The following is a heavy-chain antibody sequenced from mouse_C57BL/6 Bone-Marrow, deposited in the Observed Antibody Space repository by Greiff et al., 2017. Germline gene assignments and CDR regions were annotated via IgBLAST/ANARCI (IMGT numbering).Heavy chain of an antibody. CDR1: GYTFTSYW. D-gene: IGHD1-1*01. Sequence: QVQLQQPGAELVKPGASVKLSCKASGYTFTSYWMHWVKQRPGQGLEWIGMIHPNSGSTNYNEKFQSKATLNVDKSSSTASMQLSSLTSEDSAVYYCARDYYGSSPAWFAYWGQGTLVTVSA. J-gene: IGHJ3*01. V-gene: IGHV1-64*01. CDR3: ARDYYGSSPAWFAY. CDR2: IHPNSGST.